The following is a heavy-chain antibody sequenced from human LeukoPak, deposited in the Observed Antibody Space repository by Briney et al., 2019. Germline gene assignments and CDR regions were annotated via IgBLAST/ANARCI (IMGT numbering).Heavy chain of an antibody. Sequence: GGSLRLSCAASGFTFSSYGMHWVRQAPGKGLEWVAFIRYDGSNKYYADSVKGRFTISRDSSKNTLYLQMNSLRAEDTAVYYCAKDYMFYSGYDSYYFDYWGQGTLVTVSS. D-gene: IGHD5-12*01. CDR3: AKDYMFYSGYDSYYFDY. J-gene: IGHJ4*02. CDR1: GFTFSSYG. CDR2: IRYDGSNK. V-gene: IGHV3-30*02.